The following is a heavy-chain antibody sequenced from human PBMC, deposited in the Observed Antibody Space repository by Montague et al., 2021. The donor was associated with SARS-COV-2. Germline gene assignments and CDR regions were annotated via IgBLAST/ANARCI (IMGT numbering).Heavy chain of an antibody. CDR3: ARSLYDILTGYYLPFDY. CDR1: GFSLSTSGMC. CDR2: IDWDDNK. V-gene: IGHV2-70*20. Sequence: ALVKPTQTLTLTCTFSGFSLSTSGMCVSWVRQPPGKALEWLALIDWDDNKFYSTSLKTRLTISKDTSKNQVVLTMTNEDPVDTATYYCARSLYDILTGYYLPFDYWGQGTLVTVSS. D-gene: IGHD3-9*01. J-gene: IGHJ4*02.